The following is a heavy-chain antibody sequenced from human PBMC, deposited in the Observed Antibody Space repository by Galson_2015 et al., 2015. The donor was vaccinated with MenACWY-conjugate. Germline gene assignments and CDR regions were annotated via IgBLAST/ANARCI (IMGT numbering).Heavy chain of an antibody. CDR1: GFTFSGYW. CDR2: VNNDGSTT. CDR3: ARSVWGSYRPHYFDY. D-gene: IGHD3-16*02. J-gene: IGHJ4*02. V-gene: IGHV3-74*01. Sequence: SLRLSCAASGFTFSGYWMHWVRQFPGKGLVWVSRVNNDGSTTNYADSVKGRFTISRDHAKKTVYLQMNSLRAEDTAVYYCARSVWGSYRPHYFDYWGQGTLVTVSS.